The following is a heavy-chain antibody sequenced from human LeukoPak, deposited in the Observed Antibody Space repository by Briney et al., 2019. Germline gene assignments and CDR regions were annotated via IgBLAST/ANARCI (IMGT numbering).Heavy chain of an antibody. Sequence: GGSLRLSCAASGFTFSSYSMNWVRQAPGKGLEWVSSISSSSSYIYYADSVKGRFTISRDNAKNSLYLQMNSLRAEDTAVYYCARSASFDEPPDDAFDIWGQGTMVTVSS. CDR2: ISSSSSYI. J-gene: IGHJ3*02. CDR3: ARSASFDEPPDDAFDI. D-gene: IGHD1-14*01. CDR1: GFTFSSYS. V-gene: IGHV3-21*01.